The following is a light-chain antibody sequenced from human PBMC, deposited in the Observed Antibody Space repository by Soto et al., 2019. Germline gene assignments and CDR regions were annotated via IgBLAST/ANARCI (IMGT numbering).Light chain of an antibody. CDR1: QDIKNY. V-gene: IGKV1-33*01. Sequence: DIQLTQSPSSLSASVGDRVTITCQATQDIKNYVTWYQQKPGKAPKFLIYDASNVEAGAQSRFSGSGSETDFSFTIISLQPEDYATYYCQQYDTFPPTFGHGTKL. J-gene: IGKJ2*01. CDR3: QQYDTFPPT. CDR2: DAS.